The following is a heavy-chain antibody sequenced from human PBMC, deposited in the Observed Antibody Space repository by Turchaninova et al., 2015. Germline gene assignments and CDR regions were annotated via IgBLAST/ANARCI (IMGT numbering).Heavy chain of an antibody. D-gene: IGHD3-10*01. V-gene: IGHV1-58*02. CDR3: AAGYWGGSGRSLSY. CDR1: GFTFTSSA. J-gene: IGHJ4*02. Sequence: QMQLVQSGPEVKKPGTSVKVSCKASGFTFTSSAMPCVRQSRGQRPALIGWDVFCRGYHNSTYHIQESNTLHSDTSKTTGYMELGSLRAEDTAVYYCAAGYWGGSGRSLSYWGQGTLVTVSS. CDR2: DVFCRGYH.